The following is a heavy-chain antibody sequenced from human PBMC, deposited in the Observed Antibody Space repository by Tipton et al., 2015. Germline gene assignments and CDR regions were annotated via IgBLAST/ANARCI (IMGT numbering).Heavy chain of an antibody. CDR3: ARVPDSGFDAFDI. D-gene: IGHD5-12*01. V-gene: IGHV4-59*01. CDR2: VYYSGST. Sequence: GLVKPSETLSLSCTVSGGSMSSFYWSWIRQPPGKGLEWIGYVYYSGSTNYNPSLKSRVTVLLDTSKTQFSLSLTSVTAADTAVYYCARVPDSGFDAFDIWGQGTMVTVSS. CDR1: GGSMSSFY. J-gene: IGHJ3*02.